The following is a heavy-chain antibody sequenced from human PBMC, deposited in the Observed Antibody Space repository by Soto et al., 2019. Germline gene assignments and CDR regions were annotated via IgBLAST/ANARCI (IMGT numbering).Heavy chain of an antibody. CDR2: INAGNGNT. D-gene: IGHD1-26*01. CDR3: ARGGSLYWYFDL. V-gene: IGHV1-3*01. J-gene: IGHJ2*01. CDR1: GYTFTSYA. Sequence: QVQLVQSGAEVKKPGASVKVSCKDSGYTFTSYAMHWVRQAPGQRLEWMGWINAGNGNTKYSQKFQGRVTITRDTSASTAYMELSSLRSEDTAVYYCARGGSLYWYFDLWGRGTLVTVSS.